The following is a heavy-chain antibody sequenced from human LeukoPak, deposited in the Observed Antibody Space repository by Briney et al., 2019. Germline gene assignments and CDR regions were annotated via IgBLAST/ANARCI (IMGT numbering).Heavy chain of an antibody. V-gene: IGHV3-66*01. Sequence: PGGSLRLSCVVSGFTFSNYAMSWVRQAPGKGLEWVSVIYRDGSSYYAESVKGRFTISRDNSKNTLYIQMNSLRAEDTAVYYCARSFYDILIGYYQYFDYWGQGTLVTVSS. D-gene: IGHD3-9*01. CDR2: IYRDGSS. CDR3: ARSFYDILIGYYQYFDY. CDR1: GFTFSNYA. J-gene: IGHJ4*02.